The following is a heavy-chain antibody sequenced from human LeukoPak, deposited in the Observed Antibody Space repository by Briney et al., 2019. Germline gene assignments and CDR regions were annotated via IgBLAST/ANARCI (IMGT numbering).Heavy chain of an antibody. CDR2: ISYDGSNK. CDR1: GFTFSSYA. J-gene: IGHJ4*02. D-gene: IGHD3-3*01. Sequence: GRSLRLSCAASGFTFSSYAMHWVRQAPGKGLEWVAVISYDGSNKYYADSVKGRFTISRDNSKNTLYLQMNSLRAEDTAVYYCARGTIGQYYFDYWGQGTLVTVSS. V-gene: IGHV3-30-3*01. CDR3: ARGTIGQYYFDY.